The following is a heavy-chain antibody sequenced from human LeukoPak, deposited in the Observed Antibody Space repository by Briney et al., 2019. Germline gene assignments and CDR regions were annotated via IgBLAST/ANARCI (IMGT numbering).Heavy chain of an antibody. J-gene: IGHJ3*02. CDR2: IYTSGST. D-gene: IGHD5-24*01. Sequence: SETLSLTCTVSGGSISSYYWSWIRQPAGKGLEWIGRIYTSGSTNYNPSLKSRVTMSVDTSKNQFSLKLSSVTAADTAVYYCARLREMATTLDAFDIWGQGTMVTVSS. CDR1: GGSISSYY. CDR3: ARLREMATTLDAFDI. V-gene: IGHV4-4*07.